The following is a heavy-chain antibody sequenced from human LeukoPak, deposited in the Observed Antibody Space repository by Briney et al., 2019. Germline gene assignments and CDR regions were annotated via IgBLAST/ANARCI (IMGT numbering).Heavy chain of an antibody. J-gene: IGHJ4*02. V-gene: IGHV1-2*02. CDR1: GYTFTGYY. D-gene: IGHD3-22*01. Sequence: ASVKVSCKASGYTFTGYYMHWVRQAPGQGLEWMGWINPNSGGTNYAQKFQGRVTMTRDTSISIAYMELSRLRSDDTAVYYCARESEDSSGYYSDYWGQGTLVTVSS. CDR2: INPNSGGT. CDR3: ARESEDSSGYYSDY.